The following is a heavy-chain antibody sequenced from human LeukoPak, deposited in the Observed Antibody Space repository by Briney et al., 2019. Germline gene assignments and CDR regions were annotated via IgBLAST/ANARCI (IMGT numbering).Heavy chain of an antibody. CDR1: GFTVSSNY. V-gene: IGHV3-53*01. J-gene: IGHJ4*02. CDR3: ARDLYYDSSGYYYHDY. CDR2: IYSGGST. D-gene: IGHD3-22*01. Sequence: GGSLRLSCAASGFTVSSNYMSWVRQAPGKGLEWVSVIYSGGSTYYADSVKGRFTISRDNSKNTLYVQMNSLRAEDTAVYYCARDLYYDSSGYYYHDYWGQGTLVTVSS.